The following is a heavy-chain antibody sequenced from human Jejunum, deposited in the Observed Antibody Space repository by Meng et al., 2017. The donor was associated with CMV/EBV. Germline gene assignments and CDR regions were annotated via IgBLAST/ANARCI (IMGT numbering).Heavy chain of an antibody. V-gene: IGHV1-69*01. D-gene: IGHD2-8*01. CDR1: GSIVNNYV. CDR2: IIAFFKTP. J-gene: IGHJ4*02. Sequence: HVQVVQSGAEVKMPEPSLKCSCKYCGSIVNNYVLSGVHQAPAPGLEWMRGIIAFFKTPTYAQKFQGRLLISADASTGTTYMELTGLTSEDTAVYYCARCFTNGWQPFDYWGQGTLVTVSS. CDR3: ARCFTNGWQPFDY.